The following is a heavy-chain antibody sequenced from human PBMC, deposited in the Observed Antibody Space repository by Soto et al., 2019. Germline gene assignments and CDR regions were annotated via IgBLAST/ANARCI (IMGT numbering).Heavy chain of an antibody. CDR2: IYYSGST. V-gene: IGHV4-59*01. Sequence: PSETLSLTCTVSGGSISSYYWSWIRQPPGKGLEWIGYIYYSGSTNYNPSLKSRVTISVDTSKNQFSLKLSSVTAADTAVYYCASSTPDYGDKTLDFWGQGTLVTVSS. CDR3: ASSTPDYGDKTLDF. D-gene: IGHD4-17*01. J-gene: IGHJ4*02. CDR1: GGSISSYY.